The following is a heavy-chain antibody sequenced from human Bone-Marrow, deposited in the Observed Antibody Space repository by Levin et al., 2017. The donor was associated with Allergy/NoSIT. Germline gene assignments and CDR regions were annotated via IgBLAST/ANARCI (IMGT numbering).Heavy chain of an antibody. Sequence: GGSLRLSCAASGFTFSDYTMNWVRQAPGKGLEWVSSISSSSSYIYYADSVKGRFTISRDNAKNSLYLQMNSLRAEDTAVYFCARVFYLGYCSGGSCYYIDHWGQGTLVTVSS. CDR3: ARVFYLGYCSGGSCYYIDH. CDR2: ISSSSSYI. CDR1: GFTFSDYT. V-gene: IGHV3-21*01. D-gene: IGHD2-15*01. J-gene: IGHJ4*02.